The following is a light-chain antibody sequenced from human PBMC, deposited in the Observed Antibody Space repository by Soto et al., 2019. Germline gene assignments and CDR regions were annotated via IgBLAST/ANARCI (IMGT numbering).Light chain of an antibody. CDR2: DAS. CDR3: QQRYNWPLT. J-gene: IGKJ4*01. CDR1: QSIDTY. V-gene: IGKV3-11*01. Sequence: EIVLTQSPATLSSSPGERATLSCRASQSIDTYLAWYQQKPGQAPRLLIYDASDRATGIPARFSGSGSGTAFDLTLSGLEPEDFALYYYQQRYNWPLTFGGGTKVDIK.